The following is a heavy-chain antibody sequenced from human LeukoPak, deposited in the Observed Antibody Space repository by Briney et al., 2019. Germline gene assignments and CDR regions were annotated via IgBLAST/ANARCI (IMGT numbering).Heavy chain of an antibody. Sequence: PGGSLRLSCAASGFTFSTYAMSWVRQAPGKGLEWVSGISASGGTTYYADSVKGRFTISRDNSKNTLYLQMNSLRAEDTAVYYCAKDLKFRVVVAATGLDAFDIWGQGTMVTVSS. CDR2: ISASGGTT. J-gene: IGHJ3*02. V-gene: IGHV3-23*01. D-gene: IGHD2-15*01. CDR1: GFTFSTYA. CDR3: AKDLKFRVVVAATGLDAFDI.